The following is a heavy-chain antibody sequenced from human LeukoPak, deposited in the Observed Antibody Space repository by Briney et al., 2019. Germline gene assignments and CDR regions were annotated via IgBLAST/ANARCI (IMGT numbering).Heavy chain of an antibody. V-gene: IGHV1-69*04. D-gene: IGHD1-26*01. J-gene: IGHJ4*02. CDR1: GGTFSSYA. CDR2: IIPILGIA. CDR3: ARDLQWELPNSHSFDY. Sequence: SVKVSCKASGGTFSSYAISWVRQAPGQGLEWMGRIIPILGIANYAQKFQGRVTITADKSTSTAYMELSSLRSEDTAVYYCARDLQWELPNSHSFDYWGQGTLVTVSS.